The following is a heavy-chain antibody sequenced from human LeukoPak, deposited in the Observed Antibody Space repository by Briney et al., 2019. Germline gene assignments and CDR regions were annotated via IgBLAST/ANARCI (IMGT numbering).Heavy chain of an antibody. CDR1: GGSLSSSSYY. CDR2: IYYSGST. Sequence: SETLSLTCTVSGGSLSSSSYYWGWIRQPPGKGLEWIGSIYYSGSTYYNPSLKSRVTISVDTSKNQFSLKLSSVTAADTAVYYCARDSTYGSGLCWGLGTLVTVSS. V-gene: IGHV4-39*07. J-gene: IGHJ4*02. D-gene: IGHD3-10*01. CDR3: ARDSTYGSGLC.